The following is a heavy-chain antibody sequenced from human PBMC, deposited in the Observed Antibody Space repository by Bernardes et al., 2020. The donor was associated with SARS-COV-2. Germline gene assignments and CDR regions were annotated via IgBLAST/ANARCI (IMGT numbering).Heavy chain of an antibody. CDR3: AGDWGTTIAARPGPSDY. V-gene: IGHV1-18*04. CDR1: GYTFPSHG. CDR2: ISAYTGHT. Sequence: ASVKVSCKASGYTFPSHGITWVRQAPGQGLEWLGWISAYTGHTYYVQKLQGRVALTTDTARSTAYMELRSLTSDDTAVYFCAGDWGTTIAARPGPSDYWGQGTLVTGSS. D-gene: IGHD6-6*01. J-gene: IGHJ4*01.